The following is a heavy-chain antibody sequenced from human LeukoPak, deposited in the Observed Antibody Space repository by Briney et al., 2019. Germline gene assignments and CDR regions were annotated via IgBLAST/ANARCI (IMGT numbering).Heavy chain of an antibody. D-gene: IGHD2-2*01. CDR2: INPNSGGT. V-gene: IGHV1-2*02. CDR3: ARGGTDCSSTSCQSSFYYYYYYMDV. CDR1: GYTFTGYY. J-gene: IGHJ6*03. Sequence: ASVKVSCKAAGYTFTGYYMHWVRQAPGQGLEWMGWINPNSGGTNYAQKCQGRVTMTRDTSISTAYMELSRLRSDDTAVYYCARGGTDCSSTSCQSSFYYYYYYMDVWGKGTTVTVSS.